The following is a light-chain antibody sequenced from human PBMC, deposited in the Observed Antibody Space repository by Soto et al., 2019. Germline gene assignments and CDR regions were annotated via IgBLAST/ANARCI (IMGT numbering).Light chain of an antibody. CDR1: QSVSNNY. J-gene: IGKJ1*01. CDR3: QQYGSSGT. Sequence: EIVLTQSPGPLSLSPGERATLSCRTSQSVSNNYLAWYQQKPGQAPRILIYGASNRATGIPDRFSGSGSGTDFTLTISRLEPEDFAVYYCQQYGSSGTFGQGTKVDIK. CDR2: GAS. V-gene: IGKV3-20*01.